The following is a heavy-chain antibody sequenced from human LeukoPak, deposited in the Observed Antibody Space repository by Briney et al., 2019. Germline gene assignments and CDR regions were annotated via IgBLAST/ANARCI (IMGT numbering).Heavy chain of an antibody. CDR3: ARVIPILAANFDY. D-gene: IGHD6-13*01. CDR1: GCAFTSYY. J-gene: IGHJ4*02. Sequence: GASVKVSCKASGCAFTSYYMHWVRQAPGQGLEWMGIINPSGGSTSYAQKFQGRVTMTRDMSTSTVYMELSSLRSDDTAVYYCARVIPILAANFDYWGQGTLVTVSS. CDR2: INPSGGST. V-gene: IGHV1-46*01.